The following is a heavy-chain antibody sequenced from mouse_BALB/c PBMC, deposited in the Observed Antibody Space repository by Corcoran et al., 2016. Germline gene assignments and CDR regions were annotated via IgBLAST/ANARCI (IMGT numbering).Heavy chain of an antibody. CDR2: INPYNGAT. CDR1: GYSFTGYY. J-gene: IGHJ4*01. Sequence: EVQLQQSGPELVKPGASVKISCKASGYSFTGYYMHWVKQSHVKSLEWIGRINPYNGATSYNQNFKDKASLTVDKSSSTAYMELHSLTSEDSAVYYCASVGNSYARDYWGQGTSVTVSS. D-gene: IGHD2-1*01. CDR3: ASVGNSYARDY. V-gene: IGHV1-26*01.